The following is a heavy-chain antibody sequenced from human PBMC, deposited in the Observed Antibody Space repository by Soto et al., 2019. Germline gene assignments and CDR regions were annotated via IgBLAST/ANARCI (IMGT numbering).Heavy chain of an antibody. CDR1: GFTFSSYE. CDR2: ISSSGSTI. J-gene: IGHJ4*02. CDR3: ARVDRDGYRTGDYFDY. V-gene: IGHV3-48*03. D-gene: IGHD5-12*01. Sequence: AGGSLRLSCAASGFTFSSYEMNWVRQAPGKGLEWVSYISSSGSTIYYADSVKGRFTISRDNAKNSLYLQMNSLRAEDTAVYYCARVDRDGYRTGDYFDYWGQGTLVTVS.